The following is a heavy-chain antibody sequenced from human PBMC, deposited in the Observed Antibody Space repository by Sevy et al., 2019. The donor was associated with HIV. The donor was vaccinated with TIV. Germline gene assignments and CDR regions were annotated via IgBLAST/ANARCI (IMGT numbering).Heavy chain of an antibody. J-gene: IGHJ4*02. Sequence: GGSLRLSCAASGFTFSSYGMHWVRQAPGKGLEWVAVISYDGSKKYYADSMKGRFTISRDTSKNTLYLQMNSLRAEDTAVYYCVSFGIAVAGFDYWGQGTLVTVSS. CDR3: VSFGIAVAGFDY. V-gene: IGHV3-30*03. CDR1: GFTFSSYG. CDR2: ISYDGSKK. D-gene: IGHD6-19*01.